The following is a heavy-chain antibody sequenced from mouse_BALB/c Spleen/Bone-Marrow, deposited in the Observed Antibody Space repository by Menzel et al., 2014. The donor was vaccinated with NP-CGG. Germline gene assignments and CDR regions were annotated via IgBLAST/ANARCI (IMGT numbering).Heavy chain of an antibody. J-gene: IGHJ4*01. D-gene: IGHD2-3*01. V-gene: IGHV5-6-3*01. Sequence: EVKLVESGGGLVQPGGSLKLSCAASGFTFSSYGMSWVRQTPDKRLELVATINSNGGSTYYPDSVKGRFTISRDNARNTLYLQMSGLKSEDTAMYYCARERDGYFRDAMDYWGQGTSVTVSS. CDR1: GFTFSSYG. CDR3: ARERDGYFRDAMDY. CDR2: INSNGGST.